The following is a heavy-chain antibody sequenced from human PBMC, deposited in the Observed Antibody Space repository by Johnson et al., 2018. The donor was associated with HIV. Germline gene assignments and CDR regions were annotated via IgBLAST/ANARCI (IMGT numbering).Heavy chain of an antibody. J-gene: IGHJ3*02. D-gene: IGHD6-13*01. Sequence: VQLVESGGGVVRPGGSLRLSCAASGFTVSTNSLIWVRQAPGKGLEWVSVIYSGADPVYADSVKGRFSFTRDESKNTVYLQMNSLRAEDMAVYYCARASLGAAPGILSAFDIWGQGTVVTVSS. CDR2: IYSGADP. CDR3: ARASLGAAPGILSAFDI. V-gene: IGHV3-66*02. CDR1: GFTVSTNS.